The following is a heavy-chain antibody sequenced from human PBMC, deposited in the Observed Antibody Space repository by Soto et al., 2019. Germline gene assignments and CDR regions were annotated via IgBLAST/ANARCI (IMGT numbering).Heavy chain of an antibody. Sequence: GGSLRLSCAASGFTFSNYAMSWVRQAPGKGLEWVSGISGSGVSTYKADSVKGRFTITRDNSKNTLYLQMNSLRDEDTAVYYCAKGGVNTAMTTYYYDMGVWGQGTTVTVSS. CDR2: ISGSGVST. D-gene: IGHD5-18*01. CDR1: GFTFSNYA. V-gene: IGHV3-23*01. J-gene: IGHJ6*02. CDR3: AKGGVNTAMTTYYYDMGV.